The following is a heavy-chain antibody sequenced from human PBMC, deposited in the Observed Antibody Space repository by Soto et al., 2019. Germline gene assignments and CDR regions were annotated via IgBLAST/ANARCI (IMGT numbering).Heavy chain of an antibody. CDR1: GYTFTGYY. CDR3: ARTRGPYYDFWRGYFPSEYWFDP. J-gene: IGHJ5*02. D-gene: IGHD3-3*01. Sequence: QVQLVQSGAEVKKPGASVKVSCKASGYTFTGYYMHWVRQAPGQGLEWVGWINPNSGGTNYAQKFQGWVTMTRDTSIITAYMELSRLRSDDTAVYYCARTRGPYYDFWRGYFPSEYWFDPWGQGTLFTVSS. V-gene: IGHV1-2*04. CDR2: INPNSGGT.